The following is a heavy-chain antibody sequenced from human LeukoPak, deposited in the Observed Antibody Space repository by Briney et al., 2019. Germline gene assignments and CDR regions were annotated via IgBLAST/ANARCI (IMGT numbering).Heavy chain of an antibody. D-gene: IGHD3-22*01. CDR1: GFTFSSYG. CDR3: ARGWGSSVYASAFDI. Sequence: GGSLRLSCAASGFTFSSYGMHWVRQAPGKGLEWVVLIWYEGNNKKYADSVKGRIAISRDNSKNTLYLEMNSLRADDTAVYYCARGWGSSVYASAFDIWGQGTMVTISS. CDR2: IWYEGNNK. J-gene: IGHJ3*02. V-gene: IGHV3-33*01.